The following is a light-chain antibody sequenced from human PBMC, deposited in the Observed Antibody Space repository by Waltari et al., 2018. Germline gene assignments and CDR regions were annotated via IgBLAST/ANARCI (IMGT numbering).Light chain of an antibody. V-gene: IGLV1-47*01. J-gene: IGLJ2*01. Sequence: QSGLTQAPSAAGTPGQRVSISCSGSSPNLGSHSVNWYQHVPGTAPKLPLYRNDQRRSGVPDRFSASKSGTSASLAISGLRSEDEADYYCATRDDSLSAPVFGGGTKVTVL. CDR3: ATRDDSLSAPV. CDR2: RND. CDR1: SPNLGSHS.